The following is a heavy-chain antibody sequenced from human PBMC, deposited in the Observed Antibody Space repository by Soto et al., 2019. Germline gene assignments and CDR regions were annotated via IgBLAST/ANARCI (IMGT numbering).Heavy chain of an antibody. D-gene: IGHD6-13*01. J-gene: IGHJ5*02. V-gene: IGHV4-4*07. CDR1: GGSISERY. CDR2: IFANGHT. CDR3: VASLAASGLNWLDP. Sequence: SETLSLTCIVSGGSISERYWNWVRQPPGKGLEWIGLIFANGHTDYNPSLKSRVTMSVDASKNQFSLRLTSMTAADTAVYYCVASLAASGLNWLDPWGRGTLVTVSS.